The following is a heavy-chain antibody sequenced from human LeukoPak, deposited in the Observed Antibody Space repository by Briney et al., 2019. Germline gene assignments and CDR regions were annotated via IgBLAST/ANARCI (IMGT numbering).Heavy chain of an antibody. D-gene: IGHD5-24*01. J-gene: IGHJ4*02. V-gene: IGHV5-51*01. CDR2: IYPGDSDP. Sequence: GGSLQISCQGFGSSFAYYWIGWARPLPGKGLEGLGIIYPGDSDPRYSPAFQGQVTISADKSISTAYLEWSSLRASDTAMYYCARCGEMATISSCYFDYWGQGTVVTVSS. CDR1: GSSFAYYW. CDR3: ARCGEMATISSCYFDY.